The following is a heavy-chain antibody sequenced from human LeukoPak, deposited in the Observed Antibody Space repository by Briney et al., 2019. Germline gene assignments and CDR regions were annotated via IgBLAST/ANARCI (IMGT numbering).Heavy chain of an antibody. CDR1: GFIFNNYA. V-gene: IGHV3-9*01. J-gene: IGHJ4*02. CDR3: ARDTDTVTTILDY. Sequence: GGSLRLSCAGSGFIFNNYAMHWVRHPPGKGLEWVSGISWNSGSIDYADSVKGRFTISRDNAKNSLYLQMNSLRVEDTAFHYCARDTDTVTTILDYWGQGTLVTVSS. D-gene: IGHD4-17*01. CDR2: ISWNSGSI.